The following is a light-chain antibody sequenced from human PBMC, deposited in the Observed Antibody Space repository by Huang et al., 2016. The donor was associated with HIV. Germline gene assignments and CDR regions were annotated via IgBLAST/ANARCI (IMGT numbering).Light chain of an antibody. V-gene: IGKV2-28*01. CDR1: QSLLRSNEYNS. J-gene: IGKJ1*01. Sequence: DIVMTQSPLSLPVTPGEPAYISCRSSQSLLRSNEYNSLDWYLQKPWQSPQLLIYLGSDRASGVPDRISGSGSGTDFTLKISIVEAEDGGVYYCMQTLQTPWTFGQGTKVEIK. CDR3: MQTLQTPWT. CDR2: LGS.